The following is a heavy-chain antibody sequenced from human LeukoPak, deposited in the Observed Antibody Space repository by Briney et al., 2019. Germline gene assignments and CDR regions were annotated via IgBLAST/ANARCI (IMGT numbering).Heavy chain of an antibody. V-gene: IGHV3-53*01. J-gene: IGHJ6*02. CDR3: ARERAELLWFGEYYYYGMDV. Sequence: GGSLRLSCAASGFTVSSNYMSWVRQARGKGLEWVSVFYSGGSTYHADSVKGRFTISRDNSKNTLYLQMNSLRAEDTAVYYCARERAELLWFGEYYYYGMDVWGQGTTVTVSS. CDR2: FYSGGST. CDR1: GFTVSSNY. D-gene: IGHD3-10*01.